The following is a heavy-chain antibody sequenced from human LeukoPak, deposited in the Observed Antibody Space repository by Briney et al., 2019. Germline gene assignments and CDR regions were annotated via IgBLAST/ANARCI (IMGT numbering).Heavy chain of an antibody. CDR2: ISSSGSTI. Sequence: GGSLRLSCAASGFTFSSYEMNWVRQAPGKWLEWVSYISSSGSTIYYADSVKGRFTISRDNAKNSLYLQMNSLRAEDTAVYYCARDNTRYFESYGMDVWGQGTTVTVSS. CDR1: GFTFSSYE. V-gene: IGHV3-48*03. D-gene: IGHD3-9*01. CDR3: ARDNTRYFESYGMDV. J-gene: IGHJ6*02.